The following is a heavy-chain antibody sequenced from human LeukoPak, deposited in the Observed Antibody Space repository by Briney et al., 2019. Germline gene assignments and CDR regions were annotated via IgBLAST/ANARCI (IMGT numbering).Heavy chain of an antibody. CDR1: GCTFSSYA. V-gene: IGHV1-69*05. D-gene: IGHD6-13*01. CDR3: ARDAHLGYSMNRRDYYYYYMDV. J-gene: IGHJ6*03. CDR2: SIPFLCTA. Sequence: SVKVSCKASGCTFSSYAISGVGQAPGQGLEWMGGSIPFLCTANSAQKFQRRVTITTDESTSTVYTELSSLTSEDTAVYYCARDAHLGYSMNRRDYYYYYMDVWGKGTTVTVSS.